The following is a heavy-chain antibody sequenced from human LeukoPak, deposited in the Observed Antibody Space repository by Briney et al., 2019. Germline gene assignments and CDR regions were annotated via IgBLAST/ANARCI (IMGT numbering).Heavy chain of an antibody. J-gene: IGHJ6*02. D-gene: IGHD2-2*01. CDR2: INHSGST. V-gene: IGHV4-34*01. CDR1: GGSFSGYY. Sequence: PSETLSLTCAVYGGSFSGYYWSWIRQPPGKGLEWIGEINHSGSTNYNPSLKSRVTISVDTSKDQFSLKLSSVTAADTAVYYCARGLGVYCSGTSCYSPYYYYYGMDVWGQGTTVTVSS. CDR3: ARGLGVYCSGTSCYSPYYYYYGMDV.